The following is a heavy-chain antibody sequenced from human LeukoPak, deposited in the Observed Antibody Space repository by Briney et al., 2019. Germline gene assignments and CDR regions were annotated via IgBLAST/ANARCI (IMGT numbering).Heavy chain of an antibody. CDR3: AREYYYDSSGSPNCMDV. V-gene: IGHV3-21*01. Sequence: AGGSLRLSCAASGFTFSSYSMNWVRQAPGKGLEWASSISSSSYIYYADSVKGRFTISRDNAKNSLYLQMNSLRAEDTAVYYCAREYYYDSSGSPNCMDVWGKGTTVTVSS. D-gene: IGHD3-22*01. CDR2: ISSSSYI. J-gene: IGHJ6*03. CDR1: GFTFSSYS.